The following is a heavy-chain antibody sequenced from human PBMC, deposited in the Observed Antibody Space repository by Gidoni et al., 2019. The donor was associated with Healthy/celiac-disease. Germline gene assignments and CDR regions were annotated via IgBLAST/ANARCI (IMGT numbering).Heavy chain of an antibody. CDR1: GFTFSRYS. J-gene: IGHJ4*02. Sequence: EVQLVESGGGLVKPGGSLRLSCAASGFTFSRYSMNWVRQAQGKGLEWVSSSSSSSSYIYYADSVKGRFTISRDNAKNSLYLQMNSLRAEDTAVYYCARDPLLEWLLLGYFDYWGQGTLVTVSS. D-gene: IGHD3-3*01. CDR3: ARDPLLEWLLLGYFDY. CDR2: SSSSSSYI. V-gene: IGHV3-21*01.